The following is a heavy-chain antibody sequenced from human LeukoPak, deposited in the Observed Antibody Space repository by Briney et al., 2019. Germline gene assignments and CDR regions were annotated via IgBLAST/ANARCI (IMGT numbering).Heavy chain of an antibody. CDR2: MFPDGRT. J-gene: IGHJ4*02. Sequence: PGGSLRLSCIVSGLTVNDNDMSCVRQAPGKGLQWVSVMFPDGRTFYGDFVRGRFTISRDLARNTLLLQMHSLRADDTAVHYCARTKPVYGDYDYWGQGTLVTVSS. V-gene: IGHV3-53*01. D-gene: IGHD4-17*01. CDR3: ARTKPVYGDYDY. CDR1: GLTVNDND.